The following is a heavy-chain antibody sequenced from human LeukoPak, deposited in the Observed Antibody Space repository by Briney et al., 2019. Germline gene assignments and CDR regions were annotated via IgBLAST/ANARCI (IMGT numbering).Heavy chain of an antibody. Sequence: GSLRLSCAASGFTVSSNYMSWIRQPPGKGLEWIGEINHSGSTNYNPSLKSRVTISVDTSKNQFSLKLSSVTAADTAVYYCARGPDYYGSGSYYKRKGYFDYWGQGTLVTVSS. V-gene: IGHV4-34*01. CDR1: GFTVSSNY. J-gene: IGHJ4*02. CDR3: ARGPDYYGSGSYYKRKGYFDY. D-gene: IGHD3-10*01. CDR2: INHSGST.